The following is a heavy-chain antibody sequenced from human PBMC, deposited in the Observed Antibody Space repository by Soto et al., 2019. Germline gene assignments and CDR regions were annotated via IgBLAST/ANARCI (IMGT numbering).Heavy chain of an antibody. CDR2: INWNSDTI. D-gene: IGHD3-22*01. Sequence: EVQLVESGGGLVQPGGSLRLSCAASGFTFDDYAMHWVRQAPGKGLEWVSGINWNSDTIGYADSVKGRFTVSRDNAKGSLLLQMSSLRAEDTAVYFCAMPNSNDLYYHFESWGQGTPVTVSS. CDR3: AMPNSNDLYYHFES. J-gene: IGHJ4*02. CDR1: GFTFDDYA. V-gene: IGHV3-9*01.